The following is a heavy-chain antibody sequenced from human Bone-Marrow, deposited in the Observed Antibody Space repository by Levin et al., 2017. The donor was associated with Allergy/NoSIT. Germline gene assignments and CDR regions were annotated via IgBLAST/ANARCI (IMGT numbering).Heavy chain of an antibody. Sequence: SETLPLTCIVSGGSISSSSYYWGWIRQPPGKGLEWIGSIYYSGSTYYNPSLKSRVMISVDTSKNQFSLKVSSVTAADTAVYYCARQNEGGWRHMDVWGQGTTVTVSS. J-gene: IGHJ6*02. CDR2: IYYSGST. D-gene: IGHD6-19*01. CDR3: ARQNEGGWRHMDV. V-gene: IGHV4-39*01. CDR1: GGSISSSSYY.